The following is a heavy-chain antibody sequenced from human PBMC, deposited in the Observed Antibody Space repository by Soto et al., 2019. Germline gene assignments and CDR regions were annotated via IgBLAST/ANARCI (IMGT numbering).Heavy chain of an antibody. V-gene: IGHV4-34*01. J-gene: IGHJ6*02. Sequence: PSETLSLTCAVYGGSFSGYYWSWIRQPPGKGLEWIGEINHSGSTNYNPSLKSRATISVDTSKNQFSLKLSSVTAADTAVYYCARGRGILTGYDYYYYGMDVWGQGTTVTVSS. D-gene: IGHD3-9*01. CDR2: INHSGST. CDR3: ARGRGILTGYDYYYYGMDV. CDR1: GGSFSGYY.